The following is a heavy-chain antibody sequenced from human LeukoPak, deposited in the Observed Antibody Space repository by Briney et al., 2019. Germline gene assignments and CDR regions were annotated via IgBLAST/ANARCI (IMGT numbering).Heavy chain of an antibody. CDR3: ARGKSNWFDP. CDR1: GGSISSSS. V-gene: IGHV3-30-3*01. J-gene: IGHJ5*02. CDR2: ISYDGSNK. Sequence: LSLTCTVSGGSISSSSYYWGWIRQPPGKGLEWVAVISYDGSNKYYADSVKGRFTISRDNSKNTLYLQMNSLRAEDTAVYYCARGKSNWFDPWGQGTLVTVSS.